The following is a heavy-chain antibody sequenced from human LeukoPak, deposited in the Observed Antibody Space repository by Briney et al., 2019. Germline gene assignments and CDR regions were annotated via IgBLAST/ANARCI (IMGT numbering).Heavy chain of an antibody. CDR1: GFTFSSYA. Sequence: PTGGSLRLSCAASGFTFSSYAMHWVRQAPGKGPEWVAVISYDGSNKYYADSVKGRFTISRDNSKNTLYLQMNSLRAEDTAVYYCARGDGYNSFFQHWGQGTLVTVSS. J-gene: IGHJ1*01. V-gene: IGHV3-30-3*01. D-gene: IGHD5-12*01. CDR3: ARGDGYNSFFQH. CDR2: ISYDGSNK.